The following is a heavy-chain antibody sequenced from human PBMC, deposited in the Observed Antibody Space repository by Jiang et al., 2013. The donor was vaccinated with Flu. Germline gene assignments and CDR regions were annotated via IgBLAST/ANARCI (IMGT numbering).Heavy chain of an antibody. CDR1: GFTFSNYG. V-gene: IGHV3-33*01. D-gene: IGHD5-18*01. CDR3: ARDRAGGHSYGPTY. CDR2: IWYDGRNK. J-gene: IGHJ4*02. Sequence: VQLVESGGGVVQPGRSLRLSCAASGFTFSNYGMHWVRQAPGKGLEWVAVIWYDGRNKYHADSVKGRFTISRDNSKNTLYLQMNSLRAEDTAVYYCARDRAGGHSYGPTYWGQGTLVTVSS.